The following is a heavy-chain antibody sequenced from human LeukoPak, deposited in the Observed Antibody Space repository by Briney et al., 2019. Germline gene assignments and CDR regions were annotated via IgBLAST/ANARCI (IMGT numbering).Heavy chain of an antibody. CDR3: ARHRSGSGSYYEDGDWFDP. CDR1: GYSFTSYW. J-gene: IGHJ5*02. V-gene: IGHV5-10-1*01. Sequence: GESLKISCKGSGYSFTSYWISWVRQMPGKGLEWMGRIDPSDSYTNYSPSFQGHVTISADKSISTAYLQWSSLKASDTAMYCCARHRSGSGSYYEDGDWFDPWGQGTLVTVSS. CDR2: IDPSDSYT. D-gene: IGHD3-10*01.